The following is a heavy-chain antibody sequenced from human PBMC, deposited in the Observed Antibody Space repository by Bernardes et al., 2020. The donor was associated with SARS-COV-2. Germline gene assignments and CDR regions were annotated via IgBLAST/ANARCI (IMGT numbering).Heavy chain of an antibody. V-gene: IGHV1-2*04. J-gene: IGHJ6*02. D-gene: IGHD3-3*01. Sequence: ASVKVSCKASGYTFTGYYMHWVRQAPGQGLEWMGWINPNSGGTNYAQKFQGWVTMTRDTSISTAYMELSRLRSDDTAVYYCAREGFTDQKGDITIFGVVITPQPDYYCGMDVWSQGTTVTVSS. CDR1: GYTFTGYY. CDR3: AREGFTDQKGDITIFGVVITPQPDYYCGMDV. CDR2: INPNSGGT.